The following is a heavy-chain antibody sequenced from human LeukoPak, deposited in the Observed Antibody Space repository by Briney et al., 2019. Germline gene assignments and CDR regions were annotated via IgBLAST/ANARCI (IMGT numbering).Heavy chain of an antibody. Sequence: PSETLSLTCTVSGGSITGYYWSWIRQPPGKGLEWIGYIYHTGGTNYNPSLKSRVTISVDTSKNQFSLNLSAVTAADTAVYYCARVGDWNDLVYWGQGALVTVSS. CDR2: IYHTGGT. J-gene: IGHJ4*02. V-gene: IGHV4-59*01. CDR3: ARVGDWNDLVY. CDR1: GGSITGYY. D-gene: IGHD1-1*01.